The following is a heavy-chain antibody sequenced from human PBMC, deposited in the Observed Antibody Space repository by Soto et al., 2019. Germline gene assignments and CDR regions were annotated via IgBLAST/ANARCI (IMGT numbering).Heavy chain of an antibody. V-gene: IGHV1-69*13. CDR1: GGTFSSYA. CDR3: ARQHPYYDSSGTEWYYFDY. Sequence: SVKVSCKASGGTFSSYAISWVRQAPGQGLEWMGGIIPIFGTANYAQKFQGRVTITADESTSTAYMELSSLRSEDTAVYYCARQHPYYDSSGTEWYYFDYWGKGTLVTVSS. J-gene: IGHJ4*02. CDR2: IIPIFGTA. D-gene: IGHD3-22*01.